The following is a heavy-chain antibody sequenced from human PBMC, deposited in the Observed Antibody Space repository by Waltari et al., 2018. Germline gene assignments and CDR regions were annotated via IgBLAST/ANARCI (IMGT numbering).Heavy chain of an antibody. Sequence: QLQMQESGPGLVRPSETLSLTCAVSGGSITTITYFWGWIRQPPGKGLGWIASFSYNGNTYYNPSLKSRFTISGDTSKNQFSLVLTSVTAADTAVYYCARGLGAIYWGHGTLVTVSS. CDR2: FSYNGNT. V-gene: IGHV4-39*07. J-gene: IGHJ4*01. D-gene: IGHD2-21*01. CDR3: ARGLGAIY. CDR1: GGSITTITYF.